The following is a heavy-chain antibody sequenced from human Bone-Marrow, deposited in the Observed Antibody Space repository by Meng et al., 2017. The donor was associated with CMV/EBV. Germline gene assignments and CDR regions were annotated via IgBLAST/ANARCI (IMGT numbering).Heavy chain of an antibody. V-gene: IGHV3-9*01. CDR3: AKGDTIFGHTSRVFGMEV. Sequence: SLKISCAASGFTFDDYAMYWVRQAPGKGLEWVSGISWNSGSIGYADSVKGRFTISRDNAKNSLYLQMNSLRAEDTALYYCAKGDTIFGHTSRVFGMEVWGQGTTVTVSS. J-gene: IGHJ6*02. CDR1: GFTFDDYA. CDR2: ISWNSGSI. D-gene: IGHD3-3*01.